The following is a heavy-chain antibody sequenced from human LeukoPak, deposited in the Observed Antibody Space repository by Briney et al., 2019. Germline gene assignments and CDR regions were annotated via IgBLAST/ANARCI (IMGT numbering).Heavy chain of an antibody. CDR1: GFTFSSYA. CDR3: ARDRLPGKVGAKRAHDAFDI. CDR2: ISYDGSNK. V-gene: IGHV3-30-3*01. D-gene: IGHD1-26*01. J-gene: IGHJ3*02. Sequence: PGRSLRLSCAASGFTFSSYAMHWVRQAPGKGLEWVAVISYDGSNKYYADSVKGRFTISRDNSKNTLYLQMNSLRAEDTAVYYCARDRLPGKVGAKRAHDAFDIWGQGTMVTVSS.